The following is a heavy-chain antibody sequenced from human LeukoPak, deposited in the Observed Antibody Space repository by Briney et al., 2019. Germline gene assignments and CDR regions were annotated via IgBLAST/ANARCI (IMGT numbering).Heavy chain of an antibody. Sequence: GGSLRLSCAASGFVLNDYAMHWVRQVPGKGLEAPGKGLEWVSVISGDGSTTYYADSVKGRFTISRDNNKKSLYLQMHSLRTEDTALYYCAKDRTYYGSGCTFQKWGQGTLVTVSS. D-gene: IGHD3-10*01. CDR1: GFVLNDYA. J-gene: IGHJ1*01. CDR2: ISGDGSTT. CDR3: AKDRTYYGSGCTFQK. V-gene: IGHV3-43*02.